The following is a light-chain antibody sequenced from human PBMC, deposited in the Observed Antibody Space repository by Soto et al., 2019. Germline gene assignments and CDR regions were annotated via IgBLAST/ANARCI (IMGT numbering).Light chain of an antibody. J-gene: IGLJ1*01. V-gene: IGLV1-40*01. CDR1: SSNIGSTYD. CDR3: QSYDDILKV. Sequence: QSALTQPPSVSGAPGQRVTISCTGSSSNIGSTYDVQWYQQLPGTAPKLLIHGNTDRPSGVPDRFSGSKSGTSASLAITGLQADDEADYYCQSYDDILKVFGTGPKATVL. CDR2: GNT.